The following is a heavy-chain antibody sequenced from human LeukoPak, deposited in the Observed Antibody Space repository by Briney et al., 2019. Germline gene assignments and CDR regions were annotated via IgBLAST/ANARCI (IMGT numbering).Heavy chain of an antibody. J-gene: IGHJ4*02. Sequence: SVKVSCKASGGTFSSYAISWVRQAPGHGLEWMGRIIPILGIANYAQKFQGRVTITADKSTSTAYMELSSLRSEDTAVYYCARLGYCSGGSCYSGRARPTDYWGQGTLVTVTS. CDR2: IIPILGIA. V-gene: IGHV1-69*04. D-gene: IGHD2-15*01. CDR1: GGTFSSYA. CDR3: ARLGYCSGGSCYSGRARPTDY.